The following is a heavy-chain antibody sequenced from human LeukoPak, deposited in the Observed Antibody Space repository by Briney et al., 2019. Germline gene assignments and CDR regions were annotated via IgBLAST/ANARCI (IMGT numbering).Heavy chain of an antibody. CDR3: AKRITFGGVIGPGFDY. V-gene: IGHV3-23*01. J-gene: IGHJ4*02. D-gene: IGHD3-16*02. CDR1: GFTFSSYA. Sequence: GGSLRLSCAASGFTFSSYAMSWVRQAPGKGLEWVSAISGSGGSTYYADSVKGRFTISRDNSKNTLFLQMNSLKVEDTAVYYCAKRITFGGVIGPGFDYWGQGTLVTVSS. CDR2: ISGSGGST.